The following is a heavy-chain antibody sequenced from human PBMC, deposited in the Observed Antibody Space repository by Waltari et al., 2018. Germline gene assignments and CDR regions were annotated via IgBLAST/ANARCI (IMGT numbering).Heavy chain of an antibody. Sequence: QVQLQQWGAGLLKPSETLSLTCAVYGGSFSGYYWSWIRQPPGKGLEWIGEINHSGSTNYNPSLKSRVTISVDTSKNTLYLQMNSLRAEDTAVYYCATHPGRTGLLSDYWGQGTLVTVSS. J-gene: IGHJ4*02. CDR1: GGSFSGYY. CDR3: ATHPGRTGLLSDY. CDR2: INHSGST. D-gene: IGHD1-26*01. V-gene: IGHV4-34*01.